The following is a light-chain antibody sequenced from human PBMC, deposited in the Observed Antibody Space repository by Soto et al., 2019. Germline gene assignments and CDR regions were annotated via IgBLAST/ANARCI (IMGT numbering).Light chain of an antibody. CDR1: SSDVGGYNY. J-gene: IGLJ1*01. CDR2: EVS. V-gene: IGLV2-8*01. Sequence: QSALTQPPSASGSPGHSVTISCTGTSSDVGGYNYVSWYQQHPGKAPKLMIYEVSKRPSGVPDRFSGSKSGNTASLTVSGLQAEDEADYYCSSYVGSNKSTNVFGTGTKVTVL. CDR3: SSYVGSNKSTNV.